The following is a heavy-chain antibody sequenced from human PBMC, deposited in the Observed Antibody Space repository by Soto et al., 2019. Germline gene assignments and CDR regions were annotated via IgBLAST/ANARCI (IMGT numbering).Heavy chain of an antibody. CDR2: IYYSGST. D-gene: IGHD3-22*01. CDR3: ARVTYYYDSSGYYFAFDI. CDR1: GGSISSYY. Sequence: ETLSLTCTVSGGSISSYYWSWIRQPPGKGLEWIGYIYYSGSTNYNPSLKSRVTISVDTSKNQFSLKLSSVTAADTAVYYCARVTYYYDSSGYYFAFDIWGQGTMVTVSS. J-gene: IGHJ3*02. V-gene: IGHV4-59*01.